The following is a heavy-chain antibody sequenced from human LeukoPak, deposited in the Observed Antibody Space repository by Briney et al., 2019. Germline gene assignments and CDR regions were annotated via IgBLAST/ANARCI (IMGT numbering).Heavy chain of an antibody. CDR3: ARRLGYCSSTSCHGLGPDY. CDR2: IYHSGST. J-gene: IGHJ4*02. V-gene: IGHV4-38-2*01. Sequence: SETLSLTCAVSGYSISSGYYWGWIRQPPGKGLEWIGSIYHSGSTYYNPSLKSRVTISVDTSKNQFSLKLSSVTAADTAVYYCARRLGYCSSTSCHGLGPDYWGQGTLVTVSS. D-gene: IGHD2-2*01. CDR1: GYSISSGYY.